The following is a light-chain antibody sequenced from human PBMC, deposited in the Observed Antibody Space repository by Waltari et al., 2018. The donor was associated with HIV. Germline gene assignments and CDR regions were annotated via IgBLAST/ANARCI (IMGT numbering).Light chain of an antibody. CDR2: EGS. V-gene: IGLV2-14*01. CDR1: SSDVGGYNY. J-gene: IGLJ3*02. Sequence: QSALTQPASVSGSPGQSITISCTGTSSDVGGYNYVSWYQQHPGKAPKLMIYEGSNRPSGVSNRFSGPNSGNTASLTISGLQAEDEADYYCSSYTSSSTLRVFGGGTKLTVL. CDR3: SSYTSSSTLRV.